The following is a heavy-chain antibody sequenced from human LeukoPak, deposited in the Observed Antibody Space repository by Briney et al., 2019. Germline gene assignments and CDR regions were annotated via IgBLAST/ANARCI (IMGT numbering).Heavy chain of an antibody. V-gene: IGHV3-7*01. CDR2: MKGDGSEI. CDR1: GFTFSTYW. CDR3: ARAHYSSFDY. Sequence: PGGSLRLSCSASGFTFSTYWMTWVRQAPGKGLEWVANMKGDGSEIHYVDSVKGRFTISRDNTKNSLYLQMNYLRAEDTAVYYCARAHYSSFDYWGQGTLVTVSS. J-gene: IGHJ4*02. D-gene: IGHD3-22*01.